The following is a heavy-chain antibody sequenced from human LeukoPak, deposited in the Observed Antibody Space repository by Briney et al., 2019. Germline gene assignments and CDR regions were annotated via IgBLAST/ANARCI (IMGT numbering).Heavy chain of an antibody. CDR3: AKDPTMIVVVIPDY. J-gene: IGHJ4*02. CDR1: GFTFSSCA. Sequence: GGSLRLSCAASGFTFSSCAMSWVRQAPGKGLEWVSAVSGNGRDTFYADSVEGRFTMPRDNSKNTVYLQMNSLRAEDTAVYYCAKDPTMIVVVIPDYWGQGTLVTVSS. CDR2: VSGNGRDT. V-gene: IGHV3-23*01. D-gene: IGHD3-22*01.